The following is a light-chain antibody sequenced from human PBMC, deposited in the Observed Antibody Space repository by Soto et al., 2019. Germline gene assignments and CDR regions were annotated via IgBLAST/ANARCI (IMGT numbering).Light chain of an antibody. J-gene: IGKJ1*01. CDR1: QSISSW. V-gene: IGKV1-5*03. CDR2: RAS. CDR3: QQYNSYSKT. Sequence: DLQMTQSPSILSASVGDRVIITCRASQSISSWLAWYQQKPGKAPKLLIYRASSLESGVPSRFSGSGSGTEFTLTISSLQPDDFATYYCQQYNSYSKTFGLGTKVDIK.